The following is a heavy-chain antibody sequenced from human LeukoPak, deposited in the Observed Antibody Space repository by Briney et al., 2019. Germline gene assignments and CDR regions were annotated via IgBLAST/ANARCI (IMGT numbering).Heavy chain of an antibody. CDR1: GGSFSGHY. J-gene: IGHJ4*02. CDR3: ARGYSDILTGYYSGDFDY. D-gene: IGHD3-9*01. V-gene: IGHV4-34*01. Sequence: SETLSLTCAVYGGSFSGHYWSWIRQPPGKGLEWIGEINHSGSTNYNPSLKSRVTISVDTSKNQFSLKLSSVTAADTAVYYCARGYSDILTGYYSGDFDYWGQGTLVTVSS. CDR2: INHSGST.